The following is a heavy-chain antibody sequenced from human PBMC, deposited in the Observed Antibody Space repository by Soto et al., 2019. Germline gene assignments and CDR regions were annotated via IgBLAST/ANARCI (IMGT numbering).Heavy chain of an antibody. D-gene: IGHD1-26*01. Sequence: ASVKASCKASGYSISNYGITWVRQAPGQGLEWMGWISGYNSNTNYAQKFEGRVRMTKDTTRSTAYLEVRSLRFDDTAVYYCGRERQWEPVPYWGQGTPLTVSS. CDR3: GRERQWEPVPY. CDR1: GYSISNYG. V-gene: IGHV1-18*01. J-gene: IGHJ4*02. CDR2: ISGYNSNT.